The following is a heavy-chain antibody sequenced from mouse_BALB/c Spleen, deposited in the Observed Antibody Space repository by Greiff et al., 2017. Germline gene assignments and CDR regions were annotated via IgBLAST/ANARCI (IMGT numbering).Heavy chain of an antibody. V-gene: IGHV2-6-7*01. Sequence: QVQLKQSGPGLVAPSQSLSITCTVSGFSLTGYGVNWVRQPPGKGLEWLGMIWGDGSTDYNSALKSRLSISKDNSKSQVFLKMNSLQTDDTARYYCARGLTTAIDAMDYWGQGTSVTVSS. CDR1: GFSLTGYG. CDR2: IWGDGST. J-gene: IGHJ4*01. CDR3: ARGLTTAIDAMDY. D-gene: IGHD1-2*01.